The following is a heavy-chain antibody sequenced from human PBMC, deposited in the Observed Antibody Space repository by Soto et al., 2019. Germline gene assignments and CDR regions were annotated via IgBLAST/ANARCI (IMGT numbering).Heavy chain of an antibody. CDR1: GFSFSSKW. J-gene: IGHJ6*02. Sequence: PGGSLRLSCAASGFSFSSKWMHWVRHAPGKGLVWVSRINTDGSSTSHADFVKGRFTISRDNAKNSLYLQMNSLRAEDTSVYYFASEPPYYYDPYWGQGTTLTVSS. D-gene: IGHD3-22*01. V-gene: IGHV3-74*01. CDR3: ASEPPYYYDPY. CDR2: INTDGSST.